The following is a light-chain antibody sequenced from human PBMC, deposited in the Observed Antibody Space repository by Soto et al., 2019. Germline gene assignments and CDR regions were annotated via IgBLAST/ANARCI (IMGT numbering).Light chain of an antibody. Sequence: QSVLTQPPSVSGAPGQRVSISCTGSTSNIGAPYDVHWYQHLSGTAPKLLIYGDNNRPSGVPDRFSGSKSGTSASLAITGLQAEDEADYYCQAYDYSLTASVFGGGTKLTVL. CDR3: QAYDYSLTASV. V-gene: IGLV1-40*01. J-gene: IGLJ3*02. CDR2: GDN. CDR1: TSNIGAPYD.